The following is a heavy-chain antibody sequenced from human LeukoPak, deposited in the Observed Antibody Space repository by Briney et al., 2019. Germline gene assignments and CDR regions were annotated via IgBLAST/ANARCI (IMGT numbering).Heavy chain of an antibody. CDR3: AYDCVWGSHPAIILDY. D-gene: IGHD3-16*01. Sequence: ASVKVSCKASGYTFTSYAMHWVRQAPGQRLEWMGWINAGNGNTKYSQKFQGRVTITRDTSASTAYMELSSLRSEDTAVYYCAYDCVWGSHPAIILDYWGQGTLVTVSS. CDR2: INAGNGNT. J-gene: IGHJ4*02. V-gene: IGHV1-3*01. CDR1: GYTFTSYA.